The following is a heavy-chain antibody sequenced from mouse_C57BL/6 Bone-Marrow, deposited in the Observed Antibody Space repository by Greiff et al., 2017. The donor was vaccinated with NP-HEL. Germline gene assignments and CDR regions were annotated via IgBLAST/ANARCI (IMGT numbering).Heavy chain of an antibody. J-gene: IGHJ1*03. CDR2: INPNNGGT. CDR1: GYTFTDSN. Sequence: EVQLQQSGPELLKPGASVKMSCKASGYTFTDSNMHWVKQSHGKSLEWIGYINPNNGGTSYNQKIKGKATLTVNKSYSKAYMELRSLTSEDSAVYYCAPLYGAGVWGTGTTVTVSS. CDR3: APLYGAGV. D-gene: IGHD1-1*02. V-gene: IGHV1-22*01.